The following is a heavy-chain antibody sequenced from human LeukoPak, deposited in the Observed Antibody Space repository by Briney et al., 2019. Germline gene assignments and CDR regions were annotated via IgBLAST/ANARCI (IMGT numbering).Heavy chain of an antibody. CDR2: IRYHGRDK. CDR1: GFTFSSYG. Sequence: GGSLRLSCAASGFTFSSYGMHWVRQAPGKGLEWVAFIRYHGRDKYYGDSVKGRFPISGDNSRNTLYLQMDSLRGEDTAVYYCANSPYGDWSFDFWGQGTLVTVSS. J-gene: IGHJ4*02. CDR3: ANSPYGDWSFDF. D-gene: IGHD4-17*01. V-gene: IGHV3-30*02.